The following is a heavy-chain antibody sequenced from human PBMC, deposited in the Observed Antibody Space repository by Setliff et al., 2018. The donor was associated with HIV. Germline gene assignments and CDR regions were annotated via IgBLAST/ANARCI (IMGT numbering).Heavy chain of an antibody. CDR2: IYYSGAT. J-gene: IGHJ3*02. CDR1: GYSISSGYY. CDR3: ARGRGPMGGDAFDI. Sequence: PSETLSLTCAVSGYSISSGYYWGWIRQPPGKGLEWIGSIYYSGATYYNPSLKSRVTISVDTSKNQFSLKLRSVTAADTAMFYCARGRGPMGGDAFDIWGQGTMVTVSS. V-gene: IGHV4-38-2*01. D-gene: IGHD3-10*01.